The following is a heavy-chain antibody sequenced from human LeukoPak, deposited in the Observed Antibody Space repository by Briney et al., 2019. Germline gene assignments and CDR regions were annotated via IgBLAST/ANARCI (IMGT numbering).Heavy chain of an antibody. CDR2: INPSGGST. J-gene: IGHJ6*03. CDR1: GYTFTSYY. D-gene: IGHD5-24*01. Sequence: ASVKVSCKASGYTFTSYYMHWVRQAPGQGLEWMGIINPSGGSTSYAQKFQGRVTMTRDMSTSTVYMELSSLRSEDTAVYYCARGRYAGNKFDYDYYYMDVWGKGTTDTISS. CDR3: ARGRYAGNKFDYDYYYMDV. V-gene: IGHV1-46*01.